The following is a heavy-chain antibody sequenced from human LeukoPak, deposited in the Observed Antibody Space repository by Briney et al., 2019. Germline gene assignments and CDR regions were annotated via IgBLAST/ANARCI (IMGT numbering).Heavy chain of an antibody. CDR2: ISSSSSTI. CDR1: GFTFSDYY. J-gene: IGHJ3*02. CDR3: ARDGSGRNWNYDDALDI. D-gene: IGHD1-7*01. V-gene: IGHV3-11*04. Sequence: GSLRLSCAASGFTFSDYYMSWIRQAPGKGLEWVSYISSSSSTIYYADSVKGRFTISRDNAKNSLYLQMNSLRAEDTAVYYCARDGSGRNWNYDDALDIWGQGTMVTVSS.